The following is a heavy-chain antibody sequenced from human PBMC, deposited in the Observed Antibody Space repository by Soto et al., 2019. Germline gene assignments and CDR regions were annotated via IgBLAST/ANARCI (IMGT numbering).Heavy chain of an antibody. CDR3: XXXXXXXLPYYYYXDV. J-gene: IGHJ6*03. CDR2: ISSSSSTI. V-gene: IGHV3-48*01. CDR1: GFTFSSYS. Sequence: EVQLVESGGGLVQPGGSLRLSCAASGFTFSSYSMNWVRQAPGKGLEWVSYISSSSSTIYYADSVKGRFTISRDNAKNSLYLQMNSLRAEDTAVXXXXXXXXXXLPYYYYXDVWGKGTTVTXSS.